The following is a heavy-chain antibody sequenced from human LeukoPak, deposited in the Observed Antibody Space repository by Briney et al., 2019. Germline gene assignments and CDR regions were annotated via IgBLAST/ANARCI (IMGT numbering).Heavy chain of an antibody. CDR3: ARPLGSGYYYYYMDV. CDR2: IIPIFGTA. Sequence: SVKVSCKASGGTFSSYAISWVRQAPGQGLEWMGGIIPIFGTANYAQKFQGRVTITADESTSTAYMELSSLRSEDTAVYYCARPLGSGYYYYYMDVWGKGTTVTISS. CDR1: GGTFSSYA. V-gene: IGHV1-69*13. D-gene: IGHD2-15*01. J-gene: IGHJ6*03.